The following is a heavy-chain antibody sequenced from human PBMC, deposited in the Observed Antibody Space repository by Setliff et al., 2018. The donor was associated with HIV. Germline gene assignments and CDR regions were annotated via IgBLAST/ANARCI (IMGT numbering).Heavy chain of an antibody. CDR1: GYTFTSYG. D-gene: IGHD6-13*01. J-gene: IGHJ3*02. CDR3: AGARGAGTFDI. CDR2: ISVYNGNT. Sequence: ASVKVSCKASGYTFTSYGVCWVRRAPGQGLEWMGWISVYNGNTNYAQSLQGRVTMTTDTSTTTVYMELRSLRSDDTAFYYCAGARGAGTFDIWGQGTSVTVSS. V-gene: IGHV1-18*01.